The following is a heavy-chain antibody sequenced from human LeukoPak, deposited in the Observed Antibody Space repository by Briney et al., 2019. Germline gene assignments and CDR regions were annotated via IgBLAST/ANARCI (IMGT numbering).Heavy chain of an antibody. CDR3: TTDVTTYYDFWSGYYKAFPAGY. D-gene: IGHD3-3*01. Sequence: PGGSLRLSCAASGFTFSNAWMSWVRQAPGKGLEWVGRIKSKTDGGTTDYAAPVKGGFTISRDDSKNTLYLQMNSLKTEDTAVYYCTTDVTTYYDFWSGYYKAFPAGYWGQGTLVTVSS. J-gene: IGHJ4*02. CDR2: IKSKTDGGTT. CDR1: GFTFSNAW. V-gene: IGHV3-15*01.